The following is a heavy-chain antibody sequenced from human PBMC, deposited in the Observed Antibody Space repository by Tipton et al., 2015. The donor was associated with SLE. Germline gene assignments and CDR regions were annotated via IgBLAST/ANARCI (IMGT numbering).Heavy chain of an antibody. CDR1: GGSISSSSYY. V-gene: IGHV4-39*07. CDR3: ARHEVAVAGKGDWYFDL. J-gene: IGHJ2*01. Sequence: TLSLTCTVSGGSISSSSYYWGWIRQPPGKGLEWIGSIYYSGSTYYNPSLKSRVTISVDTSKNQFSLKLSSVTAADTAVYYCARHEVAVAGKGDWYFDLWGRGTLVTVSS. CDR2: IYYSGST. D-gene: IGHD6-19*01.